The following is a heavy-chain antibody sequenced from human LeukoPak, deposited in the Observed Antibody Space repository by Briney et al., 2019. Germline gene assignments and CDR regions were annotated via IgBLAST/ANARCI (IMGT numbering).Heavy chain of an antibody. CDR2: INHSGST. Sequence: PSETLSLTCAVYGGSFSGYYWSWIRQPPGKGLEWIGEINHSGSTNYNPSLKSRVTISVDTSKNQFSLKLSSVTAADTAVYYCARGLFPDYDFWSGYSTKPTFDYWGQGTLVTVSS. J-gene: IGHJ4*02. D-gene: IGHD3-3*01. CDR3: ARGLFPDYDFWSGYSTKPTFDY. CDR1: GGSFSGYY. V-gene: IGHV4-34*01.